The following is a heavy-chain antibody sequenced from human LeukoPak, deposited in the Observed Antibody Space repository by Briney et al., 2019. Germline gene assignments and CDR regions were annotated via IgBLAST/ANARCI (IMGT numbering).Heavy chain of an antibody. V-gene: IGHV3-48*03. CDR2: ISSSDRTI. J-gene: IGHJ4*02. CDR3: ARGGSGSYYQYYFDY. CDR1: GFTFSSYE. D-gene: IGHD1-26*01. Sequence: PGGPLRLSCAASGFTFSSYEMNWVRQAPGKGLEWVSYISSSDRTIYYADSVKGRFTISRDNAKISLYLQMNSLRAEDTAIYYCARGGSGSYYQYYFDYWGQGTLVTVSS.